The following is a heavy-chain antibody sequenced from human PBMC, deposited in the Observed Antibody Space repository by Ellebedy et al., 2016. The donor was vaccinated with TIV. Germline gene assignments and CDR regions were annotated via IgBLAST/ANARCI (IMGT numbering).Heavy chain of an antibody. V-gene: IGHV3-23*01. CDR3: ARGNSGYDAVYLDY. D-gene: IGHD5-12*01. Sequence: GESLKISCAASGFTFSIHAMGWVRQAPGKGLEWVSSAGGSDGSTFYADSVRGRFTISRDNAKNTLYLQMNSLRAEDTAVYYCARGNSGYDAVYLDYWGQGTLVTVSS. CDR2: AGGSDGST. J-gene: IGHJ4*02. CDR1: GFTFSIHA.